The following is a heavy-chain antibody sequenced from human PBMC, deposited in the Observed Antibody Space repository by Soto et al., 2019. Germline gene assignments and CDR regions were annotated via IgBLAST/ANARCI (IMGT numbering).Heavy chain of an antibody. J-gene: IGHJ6*02. Sequence: SVKVSCKASGFTFTTSAVQWVRLARGQRLEWIGWIVVGSGNTNYAQKFHERVTITRDMSTSTAYMELSSLRSEDTAVYYCAAGPAAIKWGMGVWGQGTTVTV. D-gene: IGHD2-2*02. CDR2: IVVGSGNT. V-gene: IGHV1-58*01. CDR1: GFTFTTSA. CDR3: AAGPAAIKWGMGV.